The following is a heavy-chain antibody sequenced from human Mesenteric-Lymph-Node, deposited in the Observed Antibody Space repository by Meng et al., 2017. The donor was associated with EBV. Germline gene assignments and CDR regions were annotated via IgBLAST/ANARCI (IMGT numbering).Heavy chain of an antibody. CDR3: ARRDYYDSSGYDY. D-gene: IGHD3-22*01. CDR1: GGSISSGGYY. J-gene: IGHJ4*02. CDR2: TYFSGST. Sequence: QVQLQESGPGLVTPSKTLSRTCAVSGGSISSGGYYWSWIRQPPEKGLEWIGYTYFSGSTYYNPSLKSRVMISVDTSKNQFSLKLSSVTAADTAVYYCARRDYYDSSGYDYWGQGTLVTVAS. V-gene: IGHV4-30-4*01.